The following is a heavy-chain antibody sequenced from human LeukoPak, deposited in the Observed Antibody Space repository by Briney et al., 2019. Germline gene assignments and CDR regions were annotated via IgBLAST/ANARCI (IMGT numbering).Heavy chain of an antibody. J-gene: IGHJ5*02. D-gene: IGHD3-10*01. Sequence: SETLALTCTVSGGAISRYYWSWIRQPPGKGLEWIGYIYYSGSTNYNPSLKSRVTISVDTSKNQFSLKLSSVTAADTAVYYCARDAAQDGFGESTFDPWGQGTLVTVSS. CDR2: IYYSGST. V-gene: IGHV4-59*01. CDR1: GGAISRYY. CDR3: ARDAAQDGFGESTFDP.